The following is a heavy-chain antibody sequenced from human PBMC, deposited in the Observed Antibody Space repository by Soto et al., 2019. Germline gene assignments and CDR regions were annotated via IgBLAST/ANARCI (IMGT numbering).Heavy chain of an antibody. Sequence: GGSLRLSCAASGFTSSDYYMSWIRQAPGKGLEWVSYISSGGTTIYYADSVKGRFTISRDDAKNSLYLQMNSLRAEDTAVYFCATKGGGNYFGFDPWGQGTLVTVSS. CDR1: GFTSSDYY. CDR3: ATKGGGNYFGFDP. V-gene: IGHV3-11*01. D-gene: IGHD3-10*01. J-gene: IGHJ5*02. CDR2: ISSGGTTI.